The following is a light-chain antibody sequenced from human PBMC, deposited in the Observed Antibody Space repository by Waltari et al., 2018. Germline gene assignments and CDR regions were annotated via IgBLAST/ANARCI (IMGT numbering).Light chain of an antibody. CDR3: QQYNNWLT. V-gene: IGKV3-15*01. Sequence: EIVMTQSPATLSVSPGERATLPCRASQSVSSNLAWYQQKPGQAPRLLIYGASTRATGIPARFSGSGSGTEFTLTISSLQSEDFAVYYGQQYNNWLTFGQGTKVEIK. CDR2: GAS. CDR1: QSVSSN. J-gene: IGKJ1*01.